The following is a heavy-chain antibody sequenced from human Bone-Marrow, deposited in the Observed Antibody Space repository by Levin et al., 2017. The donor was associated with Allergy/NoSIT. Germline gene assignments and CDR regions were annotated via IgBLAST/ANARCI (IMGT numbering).Heavy chain of an antibody. CDR2: IYYNGNT. CDR1: GGSISSYY. D-gene: IGHD1-1*01. V-gene: IGHV4-59*01. Sequence: SETLSLTCTVSGGSISSYYWSWIRQSPGKGLEWIGQIYYNGNTKYNLSLQSRVTISVDRSKNQFSLKLTSMTAADTAVYYCARDPPGKYIGFDYWGQGTLVTVSS. CDR3: ARDPPGKYIGFDY. J-gene: IGHJ4*02.